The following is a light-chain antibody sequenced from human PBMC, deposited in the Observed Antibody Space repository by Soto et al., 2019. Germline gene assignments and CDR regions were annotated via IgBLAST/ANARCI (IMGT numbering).Light chain of an antibody. Sequence: SYELTQPPSVSVSPGQTASITCSGDKLGDKYACWYQQKPGQSPVLVIYQDSKRPSGIPERFSGANSGNTATLTISGTQAMDEADYYCRAWDRSTYVVFGGGTTLTVL. CDR3: RAWDRSTYVV. CDR1: KLGDKY. J-gene: IGLJ2*01. CDR2: QDS. V-gene: IGLV3-1*01.